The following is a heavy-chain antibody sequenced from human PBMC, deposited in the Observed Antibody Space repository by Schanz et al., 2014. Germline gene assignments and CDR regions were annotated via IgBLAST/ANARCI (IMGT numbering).Heavy chain of an antibody. D-gene: IGHD6-13*01. CDR3: ATEGPRSSWPPHFGY. V-gene: IGHV7-4-1*02. CDR2: INTKTGNP. Sequence: QVHLVQSESELKNPGASVKVSCKTSGYSFSTYAMNWVRQAPGQGLEWMGWINTKTGNPTYAQDFTGRFVFSLDTSVSTAYLQINSLLAEDTAIYYCATEGPRSSWPPHFGYWGQGTLVTVSP. CDR1: GYSFSTYA. J-gene: IGHJ4*02.